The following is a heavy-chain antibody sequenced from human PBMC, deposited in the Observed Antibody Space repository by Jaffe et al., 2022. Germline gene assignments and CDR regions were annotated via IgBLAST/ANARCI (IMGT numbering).Heavy chain of an antibody. Sequence: QVQLQESGPGLVKPSETLSLTCAVSGYSISSGYYWGWIRQPPGKGLEWIGSIYHSGSTYYNPSLKSRVTISVDTSKNQFSLKLSSVTAADTAVYYCAGGRGYSGYDSPGWFDPWGQGTLVTVSS. J-gene: IGHJ5*02. D-gene: IGHD5-12*01. V-gene: IGHV4-38-2*01. CDR1: GYSISSGYY. CDR2: IYHSGST. CDR3: AGGRGYSGYDSPGWFDP.